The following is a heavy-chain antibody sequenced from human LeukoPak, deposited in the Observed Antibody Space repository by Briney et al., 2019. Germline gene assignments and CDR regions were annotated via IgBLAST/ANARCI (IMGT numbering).Heavy chain of an antibody. J-gene: IGHJ4*02. Sequence: ASVKVSCKASGYTFTGYYIHWVRQAPGQGLEWMGWINPNSGGTGCAQKFQGRVTMTRDTSITTAYMELSRLRSDDTAVYYCAREPYSSGWYFDYWGQGTLVTVSS. CDR3: AREPYSSGWYFDY. CDR1: GYTFTGYY. V-gene: IGHV1-2*02. D-gene: IGHD6-19*01. CDR2: INPNSGGT.